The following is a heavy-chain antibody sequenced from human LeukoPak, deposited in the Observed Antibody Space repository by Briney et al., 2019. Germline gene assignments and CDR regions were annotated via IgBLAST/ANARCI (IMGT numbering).Heavy chain of an antibody. D-gene: IGHD3-22*01. CDR2: ISYDGSNK. CDR3: AKGRHYYGNSCPPFDY. Sequence: GRSLRLSCAASGFTFSSYGMHWVRQAPGKGLEWVAVISYDGSNKYYADSVKGRFTISRDNSKNTLYLQMNSLRAEDTAVYYCAKGRHYYGNSCPPFDYWGQGTLVTVSS. CDR1: GFTFSSYG. J-gene: IGHJ4*02. V-gene: IGHV3-30*18.